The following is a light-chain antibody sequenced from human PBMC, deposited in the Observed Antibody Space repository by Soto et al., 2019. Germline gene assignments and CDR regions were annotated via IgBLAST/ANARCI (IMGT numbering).Light chain of an antibody. CDR2: GAS. CDR1: QSVINN. Sequence: EIVMAQSPATLSVSPGERVTLACRASQSVINNLAWYQQKPGQAPKLLIFGASTRATGLPARFIGSGSGTEYTLTISSLQSEDFATYYCQQYSNYPLTFGAGTKVDI. CDR3: QQYSNYPLT. V-gene: IGKV3-15*01. J-gene: IGKJ4*01.